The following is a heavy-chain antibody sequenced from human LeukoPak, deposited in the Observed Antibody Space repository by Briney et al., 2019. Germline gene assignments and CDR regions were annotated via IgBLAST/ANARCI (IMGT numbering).Heavy chain of an antibody. V-gene: IGHV3-9*01. J-gene: IGHJ4*02. CDR2: ISWNSGSI. D-gene: IGHD3-10*01. Sequence: XLSXXXXGFTXXDYAMHWVRQAPGKGLEWVSGISWNSGSIVYADSVKGRFTISRDNAKNSLYLQMNSLRAEDTALYYCATFTGNFDYWGQGTLVTVSS. CDR3: ATFTGNFDY. CDR1: GFTXXDYA.